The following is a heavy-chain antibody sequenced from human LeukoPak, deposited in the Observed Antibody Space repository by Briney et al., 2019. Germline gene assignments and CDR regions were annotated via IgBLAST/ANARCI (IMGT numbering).Heavy chain of an antibody. CDR3: AAEKADYYGMDV. D-gene: IGHD6-19*01. V-gene: IGHV1-58*02. CDR2: IVVGSGNT. J-gene: IGHJ6*02. Sequence: VASVNVSCKASGFTFTSSAMQWVRQARGQRLEWIGWIVVGSGNTNYAQKFQERVTITRDMSTSTAYMELSSLRSEDTAVYYCAAEKADYYGMDVWGQGTTVTVSS. CDR1: GFTFTSSA.